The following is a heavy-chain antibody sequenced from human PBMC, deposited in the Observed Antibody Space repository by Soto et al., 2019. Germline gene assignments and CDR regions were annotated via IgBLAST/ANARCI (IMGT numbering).Heavy chain of an antibody. CDR1: GSTVSCHA. CDR3: ARERLGFGDLDS. CDR2: VSSGGGAT. V-gene: IGHV3-23*01. D-gene: IGHD3-10*01. Sequence: LRLCCAASGSTVSCHAMPWVRQAPGKGLEWVATVSSGGGATYYAESVKGRFTVSRANSKNTVSLHMDSLRADDTARYYCARERLGFGDLDSWGPGTLVPVSS. J-gene: IGHJ4*02.